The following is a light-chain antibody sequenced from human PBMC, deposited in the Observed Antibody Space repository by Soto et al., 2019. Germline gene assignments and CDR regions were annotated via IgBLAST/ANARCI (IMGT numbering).Light chain of an antibody. CDR3: QQYGTSPQS. CDR1: QSLSGSY. CDR2: GAT. Sequence: EIVLTQSPGTLSLSPGERVTLPCRASQSLSGSYLAWYQQKPGQAPRLLMYGATTRATGIPDRFSGSGSGTDFTLTISRLEPEDFAVYYCQQYGTSPQSFGPGTKVDIK. V-gene: IGKV3-20*01. J-gene: IGKJ3*01.